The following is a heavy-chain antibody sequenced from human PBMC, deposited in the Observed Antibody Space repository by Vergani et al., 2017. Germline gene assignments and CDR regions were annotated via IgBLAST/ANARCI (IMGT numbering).Heavy chain of an antibody. J-gene: IGHJ4*02. CDR2: IYYSGST. Sequence: QVQLQESGPGLVKPSETLSLTCTVSGGSISRYYWSWIRQPPGKGLEWIGYIYYSGSTNYNPSLKSRVTISVDTSKNQFSLKLSSVTAADTAVYYWAREGSRKGSTSLHFDYWGQGTLVTVSS. D-gene: IGHD2-2*01. V-gene: IGHV4-59*01. CDR3: AREGSRKGSTSLHFDY. CDR1: GGSISRYY.